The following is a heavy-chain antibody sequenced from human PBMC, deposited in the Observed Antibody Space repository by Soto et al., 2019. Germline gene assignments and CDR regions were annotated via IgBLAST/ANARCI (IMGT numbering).Heavy chain of an antibody. CDR2: ISGSGGST. CDR1: GFTFSSYA. CDR3: AKSAEGYSSGWSRANDY. Sequence: GGSLRLSCAASGFTFSSYAMSWVRQAPGKGLEWVSAISGSGGSTYYADSVKGRFTISRDNSKNTLYLQMNSLRAEDTAVYYCAKSAEGYSSGWSRANDYWGQGTLVTVSS. J-gene: IGHJ4*02. D-gene: IGHD6-19*01. V-gene: IGHV3-23*01.